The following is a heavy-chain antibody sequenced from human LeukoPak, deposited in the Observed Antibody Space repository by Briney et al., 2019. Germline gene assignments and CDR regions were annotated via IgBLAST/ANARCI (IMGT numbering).Heavy chain of an antibody. CDR3: AREGSDSDAFDI. CDR2: VDGSGGST. D-gene: IGHD6-6*01. Sequence: PGGSLRLSCAGSGFTFSSHAMSWVRQALGKGLEWVSAVDGSGGSTYYADSVKGRFTISRDYSKNTLFLQMNSLRAEDTALYYCAREGSDSDAFDIWGQGTMVTVSS. CDR1: GFTFSSHA. J-gene: IGHJ3*02. V-gene: IGHV3-23*01.